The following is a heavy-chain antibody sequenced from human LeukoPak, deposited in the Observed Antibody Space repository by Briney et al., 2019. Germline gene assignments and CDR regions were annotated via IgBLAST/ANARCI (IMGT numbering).Heavy chain of an antibody. D-gene: IGHD3-22*01. CDR1: GYTFTSYG. Sequence: ASVKVSCKASGYTFTSYGINWVRQAPGQGLEWMGWISAYNGNTNYAQKLQGRVTMTTDTSTSTAYMELRSLRSDDTAVYYCARELSNYYDSSGYYDYWGQGTLVTVSS. CDR3: ARELSNYYDSSGYYDY. V-gene: IGHV1-18*01. CDR2: ISAYNGNT. J-gene: IGHJ4*02.